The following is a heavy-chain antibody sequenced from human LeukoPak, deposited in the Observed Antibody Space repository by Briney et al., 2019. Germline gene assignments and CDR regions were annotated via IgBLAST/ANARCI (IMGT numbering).Heavy chain of an antibody. V-gene: IGHV3-7*03. CDR1: GFTFSSYG. D-gene: IGHD3-22*01. CDR2: IKQDGSEK. Sequence: PGRSLRLSCAASGFTFSSYGMHWVRQAPGKGPEWVANIKQDGSEKYYVDSVKGRFTISRDNAKNSLYLQMNSLRAEDTAVYYCANVAVTTTWYYYDSSGYGFDYWGQGTLVTVSS. CDR3: ANVAVTTTWYYYDSSGYGFDY. J-gene: IGHJ4*02.